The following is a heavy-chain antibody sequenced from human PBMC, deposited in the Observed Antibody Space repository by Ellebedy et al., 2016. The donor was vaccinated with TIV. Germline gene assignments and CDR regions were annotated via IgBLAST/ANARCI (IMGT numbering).Heavy chain of an antibody. CDR3: ARDSIDYCDDDCFYYFDT. Sequence: GESLKISCAASGFTFSLYSMNWVRQAPGKGLEWIAYITSTTNIIYYGDSVKGRFTISRDNAENSLFLQLSSLSSEDTAVYYCARDSIDYCDDDCFYYFDTWGQGTLVTVSS. D-gene: IGHD4-17*01. CDR2: ITSTTNII. J-gene: IGHJ4*02. V-gene: IGHV3-48*01. CDR1: GFTFSLYS.